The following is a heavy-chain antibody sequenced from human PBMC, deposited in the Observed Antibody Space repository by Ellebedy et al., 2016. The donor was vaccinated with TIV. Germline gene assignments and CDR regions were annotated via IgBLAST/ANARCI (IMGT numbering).Heavy chain of an antibody. D-gene: IGHD1-20*01. CDR2: ISHDGKTT. V-gene: IGHV3-30*04. J-gene: IGHJ4*02. Sequence: GGSLRLSCSVTGFTFRTYAMNWVRQAPGRGLEWLAVISHDGKTTDYADSVKGRFTISRDNPKNTLYLQMSSLTTEETAVYSCAKAMYDWNDAFDSWGQGTLVSVSS. CDR3: AKAMYDWNDAFDS. CDR1: GFTFRTYA.